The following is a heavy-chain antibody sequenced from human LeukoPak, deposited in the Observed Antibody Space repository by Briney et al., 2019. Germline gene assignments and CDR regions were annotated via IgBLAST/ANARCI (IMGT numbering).Heavy chain of an antibody. V-gene: IGHV4-59*01. CDR2: IYSSAST. CDR3: ARARVRSYSYDSSGFYTSDWHFDL. Sequence: SETLSLTCTVSGASLSSYYWSWIRKPPGRGLAWIGYIYSSASTKYNPSLKSRVTISVDTSKNQFSLKLSSVTAADTAVYYCARARVRSYSYDSSGFYTSDWHFDLWGRGTLVTVSS. D-gene: IGHD3-22*01. J-gene: IGHJ2*01. CDR1: GASLSSYY.